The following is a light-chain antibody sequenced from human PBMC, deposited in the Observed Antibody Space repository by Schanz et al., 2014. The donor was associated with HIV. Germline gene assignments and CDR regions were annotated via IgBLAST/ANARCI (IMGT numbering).Light chain of an antibody. J-gene: IGKJ2*01. CDR3: QQYNNRSPFT. Sequence: DIQMTQSPSSVSASVGDRVTITCRASQFINTWLAWYQQKPGKAPKLLIYAASSLQNGVPSRFSGSGSGTDFTLTISRLQPDDLGTYYCQQYNNRSPFTFGPGTKLEI. V-gene: IGKV1D-16*01. CDR1: QFINTW. CDR2: AAS.